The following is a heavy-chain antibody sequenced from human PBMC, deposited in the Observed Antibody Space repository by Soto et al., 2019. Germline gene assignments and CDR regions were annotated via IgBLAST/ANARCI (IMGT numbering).Heavy chain of an antibody. Sequence: GGSLRLSCAASGFTFSSYAMSWVRQAPGKGLEWVSTISGSGDSTYYTPSVKGRFTISRDDFRNTLYLQMNSLRTEDTAIYYCAKLRDFVVLPAGILDYWGPGTLVTVSS. J-gene: IGHJ4*02. CDR1: GFTFSSYA. V-gene: IGHV3-23*01. CDR3: AKLRDFVVLPAGILDY. CDR2: ISGSGDST. D-gene: IGHD2-8*01.